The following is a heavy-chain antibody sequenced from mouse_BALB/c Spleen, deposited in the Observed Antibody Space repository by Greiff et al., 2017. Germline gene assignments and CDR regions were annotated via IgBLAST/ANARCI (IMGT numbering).Heavy chain of an antibody. CDR2: ISSGSSTI. CDR3: ARSLYYGSYFDY. D-gene: IGHD1-2*01. Sequence: EVMLVESGGGLVQPGGSRKLSCAASGFTFSSFGMHWVRQAPEKGLEWVAYISSGSSTIYYADTVKGRFTISRDNPKNTLFLQMTSLRSEDTAMYYCARSLYYGSYFDYWGQGTTLTVSS. CDR1: GFTFSSFG. J-gene: IGHJ2*01. V-gene: IGHV5-17*02.